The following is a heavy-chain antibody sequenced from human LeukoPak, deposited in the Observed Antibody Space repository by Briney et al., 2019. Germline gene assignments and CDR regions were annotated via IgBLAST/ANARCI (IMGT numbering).Heavy chain of an antibody. J-gene: IGHJ4*02. D-gene: IGHD2-15*01. CDR2: ISYDGSKK. CDR3: AREGYCSGGSCPDGGFFDY. Sequence: GGSLRLSCAASGFTLSSYAMHWVRQAPGKGLEWVSFISYDGSKKHYRDSVKGRFAISRDTSKNTLYLQMNSLRAEDTAVYYCAREGYCSGGSCPDGGFFDYWGQGTLVTVSS. V-gene: IGHV3-30*09. CDR1: GFTLSSYA.